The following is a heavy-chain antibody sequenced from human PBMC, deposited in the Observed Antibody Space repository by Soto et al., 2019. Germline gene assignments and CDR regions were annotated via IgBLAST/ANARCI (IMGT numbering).Heavy chain of an antibody. CDR1: RGTFSSYA. CDR2: IIPIFGTA. V-gene: IGHV1-69*13. Sequence: SVKVSCKASRGTFSSYAISWVRQAPGQGLEWMGGIIPIFGTANYAQKFQGRVTITADESTSTAYMELSSLRSEDTAVYYCARVIYSSSWYVGNWFDPWGQGTLVTVSS. J-gene: IGHJ5*02. CDR3: ARVIYSSSWYVGNWFDP. D-gene: IGHD6-13*01.